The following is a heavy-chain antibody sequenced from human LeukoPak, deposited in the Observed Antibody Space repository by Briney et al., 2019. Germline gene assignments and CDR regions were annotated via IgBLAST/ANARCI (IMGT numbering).Heavy chain of an antibody. V-gene: IGHV3-23*01. J-gene: IGHJ4*02. CDR2: ISGSGDST. D-gene: IGHD2-2*01. CDR1: GFTFSNYA. CDR3: AKVPMYYFDY. Sequence: GGSLRLSCAASGFTFSNYAMRWVRQAPGKGLEWVSAISGSGDSTYYADSVKGRFTISRDNSKNTLYLQMNSLRAEDTAVYYCAKVPMYYFDYWGQGTLVTVSS.